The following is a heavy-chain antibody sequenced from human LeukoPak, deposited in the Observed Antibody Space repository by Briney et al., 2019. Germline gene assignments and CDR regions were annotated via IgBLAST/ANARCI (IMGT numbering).Heavy chain of an antibody. CDR3: ARGQGWFDP. Sequence: SETLSLTCAVYGGSFSGYYWSWIRQPPGEGLEWIGEINHSGSTNYNPSLKSRVTISVDTSKNQFSLKLSSVTAADTAVYYCARGQGWFDPWGQGTLVTVSS. CDR2: INHSGST. J-gene: IGHJ5*02. CDR1: GGSFSGYY. V-gene: IGHV4-34*01.